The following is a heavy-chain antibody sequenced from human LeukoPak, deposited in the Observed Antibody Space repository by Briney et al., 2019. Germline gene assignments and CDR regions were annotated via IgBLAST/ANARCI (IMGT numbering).Heavy chain of an antibody. CDR3: ATADSTSWVDY. D-gene: IGHD2-2*01. CDR2: IHYSGST. J-gene: IGHJ4*02. Sequence: ASETLSLTCTVSGGSISSYYWSWIRQPPGKGLGWIGYIHYSGSTNYSPSLKSRVTISVDTSKNHFSLKLSSVTAADTAVYYCATADSTSWVDYWGQGTLVTVSS. V-gene: IGHV4-59*01. CDR1: GGSISSYY.